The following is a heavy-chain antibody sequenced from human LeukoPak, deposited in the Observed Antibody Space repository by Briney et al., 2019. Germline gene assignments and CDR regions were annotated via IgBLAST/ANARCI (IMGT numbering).Heavy chain of an antibody. CDR1: DFAFSSYC. Sequence: GGSLRLSCAASDFAFSSYCMNWLRQPPGKGLEWVSSITSSGSHIHYADSVKGRFTISKDNAKNTVYLQMNNLRAEDTAVYYCVSFYETYWGRGTLVTVSS. J-gene: IGHJ4*02. CDR3: VSFYETY. D-gene: IGHD2-2*01. CDR2: ITSSGSHI. V-gene: IGHV3-21*01.